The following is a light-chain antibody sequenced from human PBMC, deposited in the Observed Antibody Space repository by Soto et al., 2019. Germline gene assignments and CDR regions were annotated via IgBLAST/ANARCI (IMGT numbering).Light chain of an antibody. J-gene: IGLJ2*01. CDR3: SSFAGNSNLV. V-gene: IGLV2-8*01. Sequence: QSALTQPPSASGSPGQSVTISCTGTSSDVGGYNYVSWYQQHPGKAPKLMISEVSKRPSGVPDRFSGSNSGNTASLTVSGLQDEDEADYYCSSFAGNSNLVFGGGTKVTVL. CDR2: EVS. CDR1: SSDVGGYNY.